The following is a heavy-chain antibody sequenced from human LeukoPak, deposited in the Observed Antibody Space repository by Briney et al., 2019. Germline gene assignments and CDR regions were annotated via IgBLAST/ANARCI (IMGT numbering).Heavy chain of an antibody. CDR1: GGSFSGYY. CDR3: SPRSVRGKQYCSGGSCSTGGWFDP. V-gene: IGHV4-34*01. D-gene: IGHD2-15*01. J-gene: IGHJ5*02. Sequence: SETLSLTCAVYGGSFSGYYWSWIRQPPGKGLEWIGEINHSGSTNYNPPLKSRVTISVDTSKNQFSLKLSSVTAADTAVYYCSPRSVRGKQYCSGGSCSTGGWFDPWGQGTLVTVSS. CDR2: INHSGST.